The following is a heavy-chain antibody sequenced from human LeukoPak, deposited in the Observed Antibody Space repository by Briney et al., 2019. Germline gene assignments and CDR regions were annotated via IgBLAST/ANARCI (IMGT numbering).Heavy chain of an antibody. Sequence: GGSLRLSCAASGFTFSSYGMHWVRQAPGKGLEWVAVIWYDGSNKYYADSVKGRFTISRDNSKNTLYLQMNSLRAEDTAVYYCARASGSYFGYFDYWGQGTLVTVSS. J-gene: IGHJ4*02. CDR2: IWYDGSNK. CDR1: GFTFSSYG. V-gene: IGHV3-30*19. D-gene: IGHD1-26*01. CDR3: ARASGSYFGYFDY.